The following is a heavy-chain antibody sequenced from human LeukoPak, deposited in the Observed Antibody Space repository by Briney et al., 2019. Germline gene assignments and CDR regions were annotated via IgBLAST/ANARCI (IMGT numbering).Heavy chain of an antibody. CDR2: INPNSGGT. CDR3: ARDTYYDILTGYYGAFDI. CDR1: GYTFTGYY. V-gene: IGHV1-2*02. D-gene: IGHD3-9*01. Sequence: ASVKVSCKASGYTFTGYYMHWVRQAPGQGLEWMGWINPNSGGTNYAQKFQGRVTMTRDTSISTAYMELSRLRSDDTAVYYCARDTYYDILTGYYGAFDIWGQGTMVTVSS. J-gene: IGHJ3*02.